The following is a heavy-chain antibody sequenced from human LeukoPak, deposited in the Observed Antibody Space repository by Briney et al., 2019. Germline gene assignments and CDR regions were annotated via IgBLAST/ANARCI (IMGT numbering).Heavy chain of an antibody. V-gene: IGHV3-23*01. D-gene: IGHD2-15*01. CDR1: GFSFSSFA. CDR2: ISGSGGST. Sequence: PGGSLRLSCAASGFSFSSFAMSWVRQGPGEGLEWVSAISGSGGSTYYPDSVKGRFTISRDKCKNTLYLQMNSLRAEDTAVYYCAKPNIVVVVAAFDYWGQGTLVTVSS. J-gene: IGHJ4*02. CDR3: AKPNIVVVVAAFDY.